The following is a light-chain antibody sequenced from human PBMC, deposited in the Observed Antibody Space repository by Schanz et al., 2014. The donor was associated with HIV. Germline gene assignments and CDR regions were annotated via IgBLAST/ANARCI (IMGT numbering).Light chain of an antibody. Sequence: EIVMTQSPATLYVSPGEGATLSCRASQSISNNLAWYQHKPGQAPRLLIYGASSRATGIPARFSGGGSGTEFTLTISSLQAEDFAVYYCQQRLTFGGGTKVEIK. CDR3: QQRLT. V-gene: IGKV3D-15*01. J-gene: IGKJ4*01. CDR2: GAS. CDR1: QSISNN.